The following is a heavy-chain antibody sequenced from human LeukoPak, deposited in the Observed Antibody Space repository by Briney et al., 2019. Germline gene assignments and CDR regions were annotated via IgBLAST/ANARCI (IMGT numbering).Heavy chain of an antibody. CDR2: ISSTSAHI. CDR3: TSRYCTSTNCYSFDN. J-gene: IGHJ3*02. CDR1: GLSFNTYS. D-gene: IGHD2-2*01. Sequence: PGGSLRLSCAASGLSFNTYSMNWVRQAPGKGLEWVSSISSTSAHIFYADSVKGRFSISRDNAKNSLYLQVNSLRVEDTAVYYCTSRYCTSTNCYSFDNWGQGTLVTASS. V-gene: IGHV3-21*01.